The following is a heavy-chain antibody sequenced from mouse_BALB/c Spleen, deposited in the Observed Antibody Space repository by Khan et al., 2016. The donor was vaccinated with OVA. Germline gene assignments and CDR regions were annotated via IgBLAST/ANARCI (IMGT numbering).Heavy chain of an antibody. Sequence: QMQLKESGPGQVQPSQSLSITCTVSGFSLTTYGIHWVRQSPGKGLQWLGVIWSGGNTDYNAPFISRLSISKDNSKSQVFFKMNSLQADDTAIYYCARNSDRYDFTYWGQGTLVTVS. V-gene: IGHV2-2*01. CDR1: GFSLTTYG. J-gene: IGHJ3*01. CDR3: ARNSDRYDFTY. CDR2: IWSGGNT. D-gene: IGHD2-12*01.